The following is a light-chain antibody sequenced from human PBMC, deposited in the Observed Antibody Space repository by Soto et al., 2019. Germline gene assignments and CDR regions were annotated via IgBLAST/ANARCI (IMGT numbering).Light chain of an antibody. Sequence: DFVMTQSPDSLAVSLGERATINCKSSQSVLYSSNNKNYLAWYQQKPGQPPKLLIYWASTRESGVPDRFSGSGSGTDFTLTISSLQAEDVAVYYCQQYYSPWTFGQGTKVELK. V-gene: IGKV4-1*01. CDR3: QQYYSPWT. CDR2: WAS. J-gene: IGKJ1*01. CDR1: QSVLYSSNNKNY.